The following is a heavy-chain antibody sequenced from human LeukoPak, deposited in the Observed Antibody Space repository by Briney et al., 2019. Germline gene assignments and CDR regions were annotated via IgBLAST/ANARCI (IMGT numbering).Heavy chain of an antibody. J-gene: IGHJ4*02. D-gene: IGHD3-10*01. CDR1: GSSISNYY. Sequence: SETLSLTCTVSGSSISNYYWSWIRQPAGMGLEWIGRIYASGSTNYNPSLKSRVTMSVDTSNNQFSLNLSSVTAADTAVHYCARTSARGAQFDYWGQGTLVTVSS. V-gene: IGHV4-4*07. CDR3: ARTSARGAQFDY. CDR2: IYASGST.